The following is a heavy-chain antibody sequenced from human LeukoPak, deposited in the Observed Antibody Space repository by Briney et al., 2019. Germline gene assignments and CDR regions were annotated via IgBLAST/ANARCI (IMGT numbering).Heavy chain of an antibody. CDR2: ITDDGDT. J-gene: IGHJ4*02. Sequence: GGSLRLSCVASGFPFRSYAMTWVRQTPGKGLESVSVITDDGDTYYAASVKGRFNISRDNSQNTVFLQMNSLRVKDTAVYYCAKVDYWSPENYFDSWGQGTLVTVSS. CDR3: AKVDYWSPENYFDS. D-gene: IGHD1-1*01. CDR1: GFPFRSYA. V-gene: IGHV3-23*01.